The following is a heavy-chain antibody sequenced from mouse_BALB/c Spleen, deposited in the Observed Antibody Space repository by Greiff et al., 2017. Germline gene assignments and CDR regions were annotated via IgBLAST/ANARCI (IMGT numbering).Heavy chain of an antibody. CDR3: GTGHYAMDY. J-gene: IGHJ4*01. Sequence: VQLQQSGPELVRPGVSVKISCKASGYTFTDYAMHWVKQSHAKSLEWIGVISTYNGTTNYNQKFKGKATITKDNSSSTAYMELARLTSEDSAIYYCGTGHYAMDYWGQGTSVTVSS. CDR2: ISTYNGTT. V-gene: IGHV1S137*01. CDR1: GYTFTDYA.